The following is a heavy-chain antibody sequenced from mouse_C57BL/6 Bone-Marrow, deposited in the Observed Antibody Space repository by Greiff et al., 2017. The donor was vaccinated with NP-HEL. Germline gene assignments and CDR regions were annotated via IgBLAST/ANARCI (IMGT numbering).Heavy chain of an antibody. CDR2: ISNGGGST. CDR1: GFTFSDYY. J-gene: IGHJ4*01. V-gene: IGHV5-12*01. CDR3: ARGSTMVTTDYYAMDY. Sequence: EVHLVESGGGLVQPGGSLKLSCAASGFTFSDYYMYWVRQTPEKRLEWVAYISNGGGSTYYPDTVKGRFTISRDNAKNTLYLQMSRLKSEDTAMYYCARGSTMVTTDYYAMDYWGQGTSVTVSS. D-gene: IGHD2-2*01.